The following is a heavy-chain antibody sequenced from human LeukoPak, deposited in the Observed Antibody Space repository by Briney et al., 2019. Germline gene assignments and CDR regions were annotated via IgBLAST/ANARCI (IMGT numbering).Heavy chain of an antibody. D-gene: IGHD5-24*01. CDR3: ASVQDGYTHDAFDI. CDR1: GGTFSSYA. CDR2: IIPILGIA. V-gene: IGHV1-69*04. J-gene: IGHJ3*02. Sequence: GASVKVSCKASGGTFSSYAISWVRQAPGQGLEWMGRIIPILGIANYAQKFQGRVRITADKSTSTAYMELSSLRSEDTAVYYCASVQDGYTHDAFDIWGQGTMVTVSS.